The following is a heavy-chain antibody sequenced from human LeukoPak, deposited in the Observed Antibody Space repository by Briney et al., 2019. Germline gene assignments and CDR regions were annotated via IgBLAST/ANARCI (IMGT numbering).Heavy chain of an antibody. V-gene: IGHV4-38-2*02. J-gene: IGHJ4*02. Sequence: SSETLSLTCTVSSYSISSGYYWSWIRQPPGRGLEWIGDVNYSGSTNYNPSLKSRVTISVDTSKNQFSLKLNSVTAADTAVYYCATTGLYDSSGYYGNDYWGQGTLVTVSS. D-gene: IGHD3-22*01. CDR2: VNYSGST. CDR3: ATTGLYDSSGYYGNDY. CDR1: SYSISSGYY.